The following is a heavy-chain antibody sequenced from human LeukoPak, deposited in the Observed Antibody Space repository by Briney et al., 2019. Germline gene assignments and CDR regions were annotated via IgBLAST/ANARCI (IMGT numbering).Heavy chain of an antibody. CDR3: ARQAGYSTGWYGGYYFDH. J-gene: IGHJ4*02. CDR2: ISVYNGDT. Sequence: ASVKVSCKASGYTFTSYGISWVRQAPGQGPEWMGWISVYNGDTKFLQKFQGRVTLTTDASTNTAYMELRSLTSDDTAVYYCARQAGYSTGWYGGYYFDHWGQGTPVTVSA. V-gene: IGHV1-18*01. D-gene: IGHD6-19*01. CDR1: GYTFTSYG.